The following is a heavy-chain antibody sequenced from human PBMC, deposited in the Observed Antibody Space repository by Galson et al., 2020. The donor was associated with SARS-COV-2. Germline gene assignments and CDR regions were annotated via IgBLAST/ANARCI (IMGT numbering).Heavy chain of an antibody. V-gene: IGHV3-30*18. CDR2: ISYDGSNK. D-gene: IGHD3-16*01. J-gene: IGHJ6*02. CDR1: GFTFSSYG. Sequence: GGSLRLSCAASGFTFSSYGMHWVRQAPGKGLEWVALISYDGSNKYYGDSVKGRITISRDNSKNSLYLQVNSLRAEDTAVCYCAKEGGSYAYYYYGMDVWGLGTTVTVSS. CDR3: AKEGGSYAYYYYGMDV.